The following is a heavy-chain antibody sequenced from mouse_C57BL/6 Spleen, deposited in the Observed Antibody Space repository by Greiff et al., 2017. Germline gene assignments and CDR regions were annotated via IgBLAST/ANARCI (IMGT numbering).Heavy chain of an antibody. CDR1: GYTFTDYE. D-gene: IGHD2-1*01. CDR2: IDPETGGT. J-gene: IGHJ2*01. Sequence: VQLQQSGAELVRPGASVTLSCKASGYTFTDYEMHWVKQTPVHGLEWIGAIDPETGGTAYNQKFKGKAILTADKSSSTAYMELRSLTSEDSAVYYCTRDYGNYEHWGQGTTLTVSS. CDR3: TRDYGNYEH. V-gene: IGHV1-15*01.